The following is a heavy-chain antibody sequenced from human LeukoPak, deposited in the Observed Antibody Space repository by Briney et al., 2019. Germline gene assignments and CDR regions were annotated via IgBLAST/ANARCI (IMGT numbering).Heavy chain of an antibody. Sequence: PGGSLRLSCAASGFTFSRNGIHWVRQAPGKGLEWVAVIWYDGSNKYYADSVKGRFTISRDNSKNTLYLQINSLRAEDTAVYYCAKSTGGGTTGPFDYWGQGTLVTVSS. CDR3: AKSTGGGTTGPFDY. D-gene: IGHD1-7*01. CDR2: IWYDGSNK. J-gene: IGHJ4*02. V-gene: IGHV3-33*06. CDR1: GFTFSRNG.